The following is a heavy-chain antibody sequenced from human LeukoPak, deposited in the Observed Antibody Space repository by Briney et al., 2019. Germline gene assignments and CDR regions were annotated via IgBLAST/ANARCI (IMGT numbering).Heavy chain of an antibody. CDR3: ARTYCSGGSCYDY. Sequence: KAPGTLSLTCAVPGGSISISNWWSWARQPPGKGLEWIGEIYHSGSTNYNPSLKSRVTISVDKSKNQFSLKLSSVTAADTAVYYCARTYCSGGSCYDYWDQGTLVTVSS. CDR2: IYHSGST. D-gene: IGHD2-15*01. CDR1: GGSISISNW. V-gene: IGHV4-4*03. J-gene: IGHJ4*02.